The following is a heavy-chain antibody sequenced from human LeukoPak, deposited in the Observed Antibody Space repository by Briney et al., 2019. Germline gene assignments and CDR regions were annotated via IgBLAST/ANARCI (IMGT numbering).Heavy chain of an antibody. J-gene: IGHJ6*02. D-gene: IGHD6-13*01. Sequence: SETLSLTCTVSGGSISSYYWSWIRQPPGKGLEWIGYIYYSGSTNYTPSLKSRVTISEDTSKNQFSLKLSSVTAADTAVYYCARDLSSWYSSSWYVGYYYYGMDVWGQGTTVTVSS. CDR2: IYYSGST. CDR1: GGSISSYY. CDR3: ARDLSSWYSSSWYVGYYYYGMDV. V-gene: IGHV4-59*01.